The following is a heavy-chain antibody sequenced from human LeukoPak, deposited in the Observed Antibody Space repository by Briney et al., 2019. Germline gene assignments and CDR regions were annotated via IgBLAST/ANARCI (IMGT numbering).Heavy chain of an antibody. CDR3: AKDLMWVDDNSGSGPFDY. V-gene: IGHV3-23*01. J-gene: IGHJ4*02. Sequence: SGGSLRLSCEASGFTFNTYSMNWARQAPGKGLECVSGISGSGGRTDYADSVKGRFTISRDNSKNTLYLQMNSLRPEDTALYYCAKDLMWVDDNSGSGPFDYWGQGTLVTVSS. D-gene: IGHD3-22*01. CDR2: ISGSGGRT. CDR1: GFTFNTYS.